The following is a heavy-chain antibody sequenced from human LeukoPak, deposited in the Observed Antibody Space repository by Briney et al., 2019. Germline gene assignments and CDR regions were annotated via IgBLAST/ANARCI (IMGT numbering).Heavy chain of an antibody. CDR3: ASNWNEGY. D-gene: IGHD1-1*01. CDR2: ISYDGSNK. J-gene: IGHJ4*02. CDR1: GFTFTIYT. Sequence: GGSLRLSCAASGFTFTIYTMHWVRQAPGKGLEWVAVISYDGSNKYYTDSVKGRFTISRDNSKNTLYLQMNSPRADDTAVYYCASNWNEGYWGQGTLVTVSS. V-gene: IGHV3-30-3*01.